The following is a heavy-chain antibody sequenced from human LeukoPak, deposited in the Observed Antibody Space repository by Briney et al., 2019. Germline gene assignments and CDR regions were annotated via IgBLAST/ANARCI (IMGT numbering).Heavy chain of an antibody. Sequence: GRSFRRSCAASGFTFSSSGMPWVRESPGKGLEWVAVISYDGSNKYYAVSVEGRFTISRDNSKNTLYLQMNSLRAEDTAVYYCAKTKPYYDFSYFDYWGQGTLGTVSS. V-gene: IGHV3-30*18. CDR3: AKTKPYYDFSYFDY. J-gene: IGHJ4*02. CDR2: ISYDGSNK. D-gene: IGHD3-3*01. CDR1: GFTFSSSG.